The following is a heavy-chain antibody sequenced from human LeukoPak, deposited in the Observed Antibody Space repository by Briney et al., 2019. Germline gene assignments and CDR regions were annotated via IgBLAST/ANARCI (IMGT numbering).Heavy chain of an antibody. J-gene: IGHJ4*02. V-gene: IGHV3-23*01. Sequence: GGSLRLSCAASGFTFSSYAMTWVRQAPGKGLEWVSAISGSGGTTHYADSVKGRFTISRDNSKNTLSLQMNSLRAEDTAVYYCAKDGYYESSGYSYFGYWGQGTLVTAS. D-gene: IGHD3-22*01. CDR3: AKDGYYESSGYSYFGY. CDR2: ISGSGGTT. CDR1: GFTFSSYA.